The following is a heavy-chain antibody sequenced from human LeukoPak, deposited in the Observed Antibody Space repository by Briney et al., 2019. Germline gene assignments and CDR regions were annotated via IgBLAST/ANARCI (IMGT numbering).Heavy chain of an antibody. CDR1: RGSISGYS. V-gene: IGHV4-59*01. Sequence: SETLSLTCTVSRGSISGYSWSWIRQSPGGGLEWIGYIYYSGDTAYNPSLRSRVTMSVDTSKNQFSLQLKSMTTADTAVYYCARVSTKTIYKDPRHGFYDYYYMDVWGKGTTVTVSS. CDR3: ARVSTKTIYKDPRHGFYDYYYMDV. J-gene: IGHJ6*03. CDR2: IYYSGDT. D-gene: IGHD3-10*01.